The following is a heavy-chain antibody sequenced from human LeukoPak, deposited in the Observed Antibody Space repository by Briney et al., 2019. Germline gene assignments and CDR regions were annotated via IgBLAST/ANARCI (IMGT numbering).Heavy chain of an antibody. CDR1: GFTFSSYW. V-gene: IGHV3-74*01. J-gene: IGHJ4*02. CDR2: INPDGSSI. CDR3: GRDLSWGSTDY. Sequence: GGSLRLSCAASGFTFSSYWIHWVRQAPGRGLVWVSRINPDGSSIGYADFVRGRFTISRDNAKNTLFLQMNSLTVEDTAMYYCGRDLSWGSTDYWGQGTLVTVSS. D-gene: IGHD3-16*01.